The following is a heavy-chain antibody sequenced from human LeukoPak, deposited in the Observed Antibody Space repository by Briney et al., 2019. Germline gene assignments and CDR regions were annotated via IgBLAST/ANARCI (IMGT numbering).Heavy chain of an antibody. V-gene: IGHV4-39*07. Sequence: SETLSLTCTVSGGSISSSSYYWGWIRQPPGKGLEWIGSIYYSGSTYYNPSLKSRVTISVDTSKNQFSLKLSSVTAADTAVYYCARGYTTVPIDYWGQGTLVTVSS. D-gene: IGHD4-17*01. CDR1: GGSISSSSYY. CDR3: ARGYTTVPIDY. CDR2: IYYSGST. J-gene: IGHJ4*02.